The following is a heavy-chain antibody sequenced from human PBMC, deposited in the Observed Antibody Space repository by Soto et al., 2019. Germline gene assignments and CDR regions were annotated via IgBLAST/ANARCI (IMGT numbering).Heavy chain of an antibody. CDR1: GFTFSSYS. J-gene: IGHJ4*02. Sequence: PGGSLRLSCAASGFTFSSYSMNWVRQAPGKGLEWVSYISSSSSTIYYAESVKGRFTISRDNAKNSLYLQMNSLRAEDTAVYYCARDSDDSSGYYLLGVYYFDYWGQGTLVTAPQ. D-gene: IGHD3-22*01. CDR3: ARDSDDSSGYYLLGVYYFDY. CDR2: ISSSSSTI. V-gene: IGHV3-48*01.